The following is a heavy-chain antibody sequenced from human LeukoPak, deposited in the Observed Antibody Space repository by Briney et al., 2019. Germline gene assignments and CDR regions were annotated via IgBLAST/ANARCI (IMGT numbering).Heavy chain of an antibody. Sequence: GASVKVSCKASGGTFSSYAISWVRQAPGQGLEWMGGIIPIFGTANYAQKFQGRVTITADESTSTAYMELSSLRSEDTAVYYCARGVGSCSSTSCLYTRFDYWGQGTLVTASS. CDR1: GGTFSSYA. D-gene: IGHD2-2*01. J-gene: IGHJ4*02. V-gene: IGHV1-69*13. CDR3: ARGVGSCSSTSCLYTRFDY. CDR2: IIPIFGTA.